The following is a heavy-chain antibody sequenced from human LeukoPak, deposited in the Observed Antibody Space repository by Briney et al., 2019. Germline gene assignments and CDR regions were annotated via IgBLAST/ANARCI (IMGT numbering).Heavy chain of an antibody. CDR3: AKDSTLAAAGVFDY. CDR2: ISWNSGSI. V-gene: IGHV3-9*01. Sequence: GRSLRLSCAASGFTFDDYAMHWVRQAPGKGLEWVSGISWNSGSIGYADSVKGRFTISRDNAKNSLYLQMNSLRAEDTALYYCAKDSTLAAAGVFDYWGQGTLVTVSS. J-gene: IGHJ4*02. CDR1: GFTFDDYA. D-gene: IGHD6-13*01.